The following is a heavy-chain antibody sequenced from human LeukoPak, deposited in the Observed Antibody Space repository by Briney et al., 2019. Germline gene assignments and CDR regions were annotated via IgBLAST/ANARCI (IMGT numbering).Heavy chain of an antibody. V-gene: IGHV4-34*01. CDR3: ARGSTFGGVIVSLWFDP. CDR1: GGSLSGSY. D-gene: IGHD3-16*02. J-gene: IGHJ5*02. CDR2: INHSGST. Sequence: PSETLSLTCAVYGGSLSGSYWSWIRQPPGKGLEWIGEINHSGSTNYNPSLKSRVTISVDTSKNQFSLKLSSVTAADTAVYYCARGSTFGGVIVSLWFDPWGQGTLVTVSS.